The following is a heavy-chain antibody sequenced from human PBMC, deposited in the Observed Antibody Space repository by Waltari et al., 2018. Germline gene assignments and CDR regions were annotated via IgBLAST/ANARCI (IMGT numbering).Heavy chain of an antibody. CDR1: GGPISSYS. CDR3: ARAGLERLAYAFDI. CDR2: IYYSGST. Sequence: QVQLQESGPGLVKPSETLSLTCTVSGGPISSYSWSWILQPPGKGLEWIGYIYYSGSTNYNPSLKSRVTISVDTSKNQFSLKLSSVTAADTAVYYCARAGLERLAYAFDIWGQGTMVTVSS. J-gene: IGHJ3*02. V-gene: IGHV4-59*01. D-gene: IGHD1-1*01.